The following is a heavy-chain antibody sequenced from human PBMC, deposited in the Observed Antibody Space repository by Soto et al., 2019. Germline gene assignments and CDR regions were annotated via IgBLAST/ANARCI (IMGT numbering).Heavy chain of an antibody. CDR3: ARGEDIVLMVYAMNYYYGMDV. CDR2: INAGNGNT. CDR1: GYTFTSYA. Sequence: ASVKVSCKASGYTFTSYAMHWVRQAPGQRLEWMGWINAGNGNTKYSQKFQGRVTTTRDTSASTAYMELSSLRSEDTAVYYCARGEDIVLMVYAMNYYYGMDVWGQGTTVTVSS. V-gene: IGHV1-3*01. J-gene: IGHJ6*02. D-gene: IGHD2-8*01.